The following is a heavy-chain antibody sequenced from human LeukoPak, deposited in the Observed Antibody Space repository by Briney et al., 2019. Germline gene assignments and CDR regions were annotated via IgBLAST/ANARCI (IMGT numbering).Heavy chain of an antibody. CDR1: GGSFSGYY. Sequence: SETLSLTCAVYGGSFSGYYWSWIRQPPGKGLEWIGYIYYTGTTNYNPSLKSRVTISVDTSKNQFSLKLSSVTAADTAVYYCARGSSGYYWSWFDPWGQGTLVTVSS. D-gene: IGHD3-22*01. CDR3: ARGSSGYYWSWFDP. CDR2: IYYTGTT. J-gene: IGHJ5*02. V-gene: IGHV4-59*12.